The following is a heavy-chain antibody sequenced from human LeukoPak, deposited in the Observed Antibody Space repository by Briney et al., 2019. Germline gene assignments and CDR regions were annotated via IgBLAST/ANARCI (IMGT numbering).Heavy chain of an antibody. V-gene: IGHV3-30*04. Sequence: GGSLRLSCAASGFTFSGYAMHWVRQAPGKGLGWVAVISYDGSNKYYADSVKGRFTISRDKSKNTLYLQMNSLRAEDTAVYYCARFASIAGDYWGQGTLVTVSS. CDR1: GFTFSGYA. CDR3: ARFASIAGDY. D-gene: IGHD6-6*01. CDR2: ISYDGSNK. J-gene: IGHJ4*02.